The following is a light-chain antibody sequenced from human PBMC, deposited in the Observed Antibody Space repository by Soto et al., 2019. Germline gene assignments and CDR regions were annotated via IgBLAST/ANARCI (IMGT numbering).Light chain of an antibody. CDR1: SSDVGGYNY. J-gene: IGLJ2*01. CDR2: EVS. CDR3: SSYTSSRTLV. V-gene: IGLV2-14*01. Sequence: QSALTQPASVSGSPGQSITISCTGTSSDVGGYNYVSWYQQHPGKAPKLMIYEVSNRPSWVSNRFSGSKSGNTSSLTISGLQAEDEADYYCSSYTSSRTLVFGGGTQVTVL.